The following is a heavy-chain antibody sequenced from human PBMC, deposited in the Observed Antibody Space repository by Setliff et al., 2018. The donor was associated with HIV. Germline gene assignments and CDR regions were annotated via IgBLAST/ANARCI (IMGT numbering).Heavy chain of an antibody. CDR3: ARHPGSTSNWYKGAFDF. CDR1: GGSISSYY. J-gene: IGHJ3*01. D-gene: IGHD6-13*01. CDR2: TYTSGST. Sequence: SETLSLTCTVSGGSISSYYWTWIRQPAGKGLEWIGRTYTSGSTNYNPSLKSRVTISVDTSKNQFSLKVKSVTAADTAMYYCARHPGSTSNWYKGAFDFWGQGRMVTVSS. V-gene: IGHV4-4*07.